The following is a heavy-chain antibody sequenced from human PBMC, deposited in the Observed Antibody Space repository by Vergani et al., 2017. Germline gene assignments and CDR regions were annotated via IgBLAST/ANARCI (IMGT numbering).Heavy chain of an antibody. Sequence: QVQLVESGGGVVQPGRSLRLSCAASGFTFSSYAMHWVRQAPGKGLEWVAVISYDGSNKYYADSGKGRFTISRDNSKNTLYLQMNSLRAEDTAVYYCAKNRLRVALDYFDYWGQGTLVTVSS. J-gene: IGHJ4*02. CDR3: AKNRLRVALDYFDY. CDR2: ISYDGSNK. V-gene: IGHV3-30*07. D-gene: IGHD5-12*01. CDR1: GFTFSSYA.